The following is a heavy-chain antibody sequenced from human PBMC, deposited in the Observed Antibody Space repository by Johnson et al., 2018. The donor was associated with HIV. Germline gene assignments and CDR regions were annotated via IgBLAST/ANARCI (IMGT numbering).Heavy chain of an antibody. Sequence: EQLVESGGGLVQPGGSLRLSCETSGFTFNSYAMSWVRQAPGKGLEWVAAISGSGDSTYYAASVKGRFTISRDNSKNTFFLQMNSLRAEDTALYYCARELIVGATNAFDIWGQGTMVTVSS. D-gene: IGHD1-26*01. CDR2: ISGSGDST. CDR1: GFTFNSYA. V-gene: IGHV3-23*04. CDR3: ARELIVGATNAFDI. J-gene: IGHJ3*02.